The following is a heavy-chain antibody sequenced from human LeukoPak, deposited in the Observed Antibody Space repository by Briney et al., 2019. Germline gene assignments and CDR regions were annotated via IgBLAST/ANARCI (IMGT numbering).Heavy chain of an antibody. Sequence: GGSLRLSCAASGFMFSEYGMHWVRQAPGKGLEWVAFTRDDGSNKLSADSVKGRFTISRDNSKNTVSLQMNSLRSEDTAIYYCAKDWGARGCCGDYFDYWGQGSLVAVSS. CDR3: AKDWGARGCCGDYFDY. J-gene: IGHJ4*02. CDR2: TRDDGSNK. V-gene: IGHV3-30*02. D-gene: IGHD2-21*01. CDR1: GFMFSEYG.